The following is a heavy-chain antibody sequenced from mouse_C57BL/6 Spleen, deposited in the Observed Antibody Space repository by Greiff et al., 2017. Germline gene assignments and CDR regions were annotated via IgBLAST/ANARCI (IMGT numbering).Heavy chain of an antibody. V-gene: IGHV1-20*01. Sequence: VQLQQSGPELVKPGDSVKISCKASGYSFTGYFMNWVMQSHGKSLEWIGRINPYNGDTFYNQKFKGKATLTVDKSSSTAHMELRSLTSEDSAVYYCARSGSSYHYAMDYWGQGTSVTVSS. CDR3: ARSGSSYHYAMDY. D-gene: IGHD1-1*01. J-gene: IGHJ4*01. CDR1: GYSFTGYF. CDR2: INPYNGDT.